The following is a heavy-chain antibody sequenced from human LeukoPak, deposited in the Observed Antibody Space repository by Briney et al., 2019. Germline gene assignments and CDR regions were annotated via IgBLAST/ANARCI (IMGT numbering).Heavy chain of an antibody. CDR3: AREGTGDTAILLNAFDI. CDR1: GFTFSSYG. Sequence: PGGSLRLSCAASGFTFSSYGMHWVRQAPGKGLEWVAFIRYDGSNKYYADSVKGRFTISRDNSKNTLYLQMNSLRAEDTAVYYCAREGTGDTAILLNAFDIWGQGTMVTVSS. V-gene: IGHV3-30*02. CDR2: IRYDGSNK. D-gene: IGHD5-18*01. J-gene: IGHJ3*02.